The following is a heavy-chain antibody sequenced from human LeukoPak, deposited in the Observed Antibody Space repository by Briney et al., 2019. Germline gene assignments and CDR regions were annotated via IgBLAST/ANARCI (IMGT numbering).Heavy chain of an antibody. Sequence: KPSETLSLTCTVSGGSIGSYYWSWIRQPPGKGLEWIGYINYSGTTNYNPSLKSRVTTSVDTSKNQFSLKLSSVTAADTAVYYCARDTVTVVDYWGQGTLVTVSS. CDR1: GGSIGSYY. CDR2: INYSGTT. J-gene: IGHJ4*02. CDR3: ARDTVTVVDY. D-gene: IGHD4-23*01. V-gene: IGHV4-59*01.